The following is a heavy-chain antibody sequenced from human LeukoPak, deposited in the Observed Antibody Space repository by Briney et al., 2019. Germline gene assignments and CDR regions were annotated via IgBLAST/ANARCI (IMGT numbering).Heavy chain of an antibody. D-gene: IGHD2-2*01. CDR1: GGTFSPYA. CDR3: ARVAGLSFCGSISGDYYYMDG. J-gene: IGHJ6*03. V-gene: IGHV1-69*05. CDR2: IIPILGTA. Sequence: GSSVKVSCKPSGGTFSPYAISWVRQAPGQRLEWMGGIIPILGTANYAQKFQGRVTITTYESTSTAYRELSSLRSEDPAVHYCARVAGLSFCGSISGDYYYMDGWGKGTTVSAYS.